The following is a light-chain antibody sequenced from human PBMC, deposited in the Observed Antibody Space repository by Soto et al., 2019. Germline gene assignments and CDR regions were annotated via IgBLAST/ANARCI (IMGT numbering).Light chain of an antibody. CDR2: DAS. CDR1: QSVNTY. V-gene: IGKV3-11*01. CDR3: QQRSTLFT. Sequence: EIVLTQSPATLSLSPGERANLSCRASQSVNTYLAWYQQKPGQAPRLLIYDASNRATGIPARFSGSGSGTDFTLTISSLEPEDFAVYYCQQRSTLFTFGPGTKVDIK. J-gene: IGKJ3*01.